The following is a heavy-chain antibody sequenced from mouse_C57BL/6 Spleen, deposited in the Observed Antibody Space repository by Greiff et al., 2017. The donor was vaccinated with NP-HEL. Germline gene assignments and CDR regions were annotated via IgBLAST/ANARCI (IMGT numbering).Heavy chain of an antibody. Sequence: VQLQQSGAELVKPGASVKLSCTASGFNIKDYYMHWVKQRTEQGLEWIGRIDPEDGETKYAPNFQGKATITADTSSNTAYLQLSSLTSEDTAVYYCARSEGPGTWFAYWGQGTLVTVSA. CDR3: ARSEGPGTWFAY. V-gene: IGHV14-2*01. CDR1: GFNIKDYY. D-gene: IGHD4-1*01. CDR2: IDPEDGET. J-gene: IGHJ3*01.